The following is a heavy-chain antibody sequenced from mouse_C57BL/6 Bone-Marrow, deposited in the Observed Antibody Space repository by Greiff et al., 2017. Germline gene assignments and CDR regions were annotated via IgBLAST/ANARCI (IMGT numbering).Heavy chain of an antibody. D-gene: IGHD2-3*01. CDR3: ARDGYYPAWFAY. Sequence: VQLQQPGAELVKPGASVKLSCKASGYTFTSYWMQWVKQRPGQGLEWIGEIDPSDSYTTYNQKFKGKATLTVDTSSSTAYMQLSSLASEDSAVYYCARDGYYPAWFAYWGQGTLVTVSA. CDR2: IDPSDSYT. V-gene: IGHV1-50*01. J-gene: IGHJ3*01. CDR1: GYTFTSYW.